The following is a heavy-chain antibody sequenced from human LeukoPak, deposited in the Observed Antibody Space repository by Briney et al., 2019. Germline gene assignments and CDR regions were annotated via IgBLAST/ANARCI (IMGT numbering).Heavy chain of an antibody. CDR3: ARSNYRNWFDP. J-gene: IGHJ5*02. V-gene: IGHV3-74*01. CDR1: GFTFSNYW. Sequence: PGGSLRLSCAASGFTFSNYWMHWVRQAPGKGLVWVSRINSDGSSTNYGDSVKGRFTISRDNAKNTLYLQMNSLTAEDTAVYYCARSNYRNWFDPWGQGTLVTVSS. D-gene: IGHD4-11*01. CDR2: INSDGSST.